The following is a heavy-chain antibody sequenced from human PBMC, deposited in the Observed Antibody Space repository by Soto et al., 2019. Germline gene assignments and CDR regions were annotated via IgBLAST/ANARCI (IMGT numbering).Heavy chain of an antibody. Sequence: SETLSLTCAVYGGSFSGYYWSWIRQPPGKGLEWIGEINHSGSTNYNPSLKSRVTISVDTSKNQFSLKLSSVTAADTAVYYCARNTNPLATYYYGSGPINWFDPWGQGTLVTVSS. J-gene: IGHJ5*02. V-gene: IGHV4-34*01. CDR3: ARNTNPLATYYYGSGPINWFDP. CDR1: GGSFSGYY. CDR2: INHSGST. D-gene: IGHD3-10*01.